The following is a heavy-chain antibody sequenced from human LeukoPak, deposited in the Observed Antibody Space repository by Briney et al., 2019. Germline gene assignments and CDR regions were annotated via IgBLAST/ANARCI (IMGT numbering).Heavy chain of an antibody. J-gene: IGHJ4*02. Sequence: PGGSLRLSCAASGFTVSSSYMSWVRQAPGKGLEWVSVIYSGGSTYYADSVKGRFTISRDNAKNSLYLQVNSLRAEDTAVYYCATTTYSGNYARFEYWGQGTLVTVSS. CDR3: ATTTYSGNYARFEY. V-gene: IGHV3-53*01. CDR1: GFTVSSSY. D-gene: IGHD1-26*01. CDR2: IYSGGST.